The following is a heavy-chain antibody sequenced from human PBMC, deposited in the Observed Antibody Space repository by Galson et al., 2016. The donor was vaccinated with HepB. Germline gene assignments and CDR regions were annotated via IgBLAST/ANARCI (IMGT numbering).Heavy chain of an antibody. J-gene: IGHJ4*02. V-gene: IGHV4-39*01. D-gene: IGHD1-26*01. CDR2: ISHSGSS. Sequence: ETLSLTCTVSGGSISNTIYYWGWIRQPPGKGLEWIGSISHSGSSYYNPSLKSPVTISVDTSKNQFSLKLSSMTAADTAVYYCASNKGWSYQNFDYWGQGTLVTVSS. CDR3: ASNKGWSYQNFDY. CDR1: GGSISNTIYY.